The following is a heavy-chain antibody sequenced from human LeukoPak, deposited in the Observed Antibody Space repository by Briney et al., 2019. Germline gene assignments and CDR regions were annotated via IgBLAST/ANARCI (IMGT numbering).Heavy chain of an antibody. V-gene: IGHV4-39*01. Sequence: KTAETLSLTCTVSGGSISSSSYSWGWISQPPGKGLEWIGRSYYSGSTYYDPSLKSRVTISVDTSKNQLSLKLSSVTAADTAVYYCARRDGYNSDYFDYWGQGTLVTVSS. CDR2: SYYSGST. J-gene: IGHJ4*02. CDR1: GGSISSSSYS. CDR3: ARRDGYNSDYFDY. D-gene: IGHD5-24*01.